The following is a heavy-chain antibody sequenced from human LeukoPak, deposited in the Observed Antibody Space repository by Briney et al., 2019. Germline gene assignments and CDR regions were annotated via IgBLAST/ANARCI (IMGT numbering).Heavy chain of an antibody. CDR3: ARGLDYYYMDV. CDR2: IYYSGST. J-gene: IGHJ6*03. Sequence: PSETLSLTCTVSGGSISSYYWSWIRQPPGKGLEWIGYIYYSGSTNYNPSLKSRVTISVDTSKNQFSLKLSSATAADTAVYYCARGLDYYYMDVWGKGTTVTVSS. V-gene: IGHV4-59*01. CDR1: GGSISSYY.